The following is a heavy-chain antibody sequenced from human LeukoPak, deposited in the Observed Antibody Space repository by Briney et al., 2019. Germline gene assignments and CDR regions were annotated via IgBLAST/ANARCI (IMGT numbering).Heavy chain of an antibody. J-gene: IGHJ3*02. CDR1: GGSISSSSYY. V-gene: IGHV4-39*07. Sequence: SETLSLTCTVSGGSISSSSYYWGWIRQPPGKGLEWIGSIYYSGSTYYNPSLKSRVTISVDTSKNQFSLKLSSVTAADTAVYYCARVVNDFWSGYSHKNKDAFDIWGQGTMVTVSS. CDR3: ARVVNDFWSGYSHKNKDAFDI. CDR2: IYYSGST. D-gene: IGHD3-3*01.